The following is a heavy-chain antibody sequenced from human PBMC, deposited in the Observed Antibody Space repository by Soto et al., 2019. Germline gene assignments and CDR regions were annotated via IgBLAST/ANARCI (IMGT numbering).Heavy chain of an antibody. Sequence: ASVKVSCKASGYTFTSYAMHWVRQAPGQRLEWMGWINAGNGNTKYSQKFQGRVTITRDTSASTAYMELSSLRSEDTAVYYWARSRYSSSWYPYNWFDPWGQGTLVTVSS. V-gene: IGHV1-3*01. J-gene: IGHJ5*02. D-gene: IGHD6-13*01. CDR1: GYTFTSYA. CDR2: INAGNGNT. CDR3: ARSRYSSSWYPYNWFDP.